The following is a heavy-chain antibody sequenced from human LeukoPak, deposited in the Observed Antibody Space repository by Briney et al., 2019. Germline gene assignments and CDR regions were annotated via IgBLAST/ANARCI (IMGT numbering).Heavy chain of an antibody. CDR1: GGSISSSSYY. CDR3: ARQVDGGKLSY. D-gene: IGHD4-23*01. J-gene: IGHJ4*02. V-gene: IGHV4-39*01. CDR2: IYYSVST. Sequence: PSETLSLTCTVSGGSISSSSYYWGWVRQPPGKGLEWIGTIYYSVSTYYNPSLESRVTISVDTSKNQFSLKLSSVTAADTAVYYCARQVDGGKLSYWGQGTLVTVSS.